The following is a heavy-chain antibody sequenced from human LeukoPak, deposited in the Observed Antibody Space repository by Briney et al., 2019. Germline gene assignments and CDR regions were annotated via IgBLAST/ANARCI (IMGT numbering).Heavy chain of an antibody. CDR2: ISGSDDGT. CDR1: GFTFSSCG. V-gene: IGHV3-23*01. D-gene: IGHD6-6*01. CDR3: AKRGPIYSSSPGNYFDY. J-gene: IGHJ4*02. Sequence: PGGSLRLSCAASGFTFSSCGMTWVRQAPGKGLEWVSSISGSDDGTCYADSVKGRFTISRDNSKNTLYLQMNSLRAEDTAVYYCAKRGPIYSSSPGNYFDYWGQGTLVTVSS.